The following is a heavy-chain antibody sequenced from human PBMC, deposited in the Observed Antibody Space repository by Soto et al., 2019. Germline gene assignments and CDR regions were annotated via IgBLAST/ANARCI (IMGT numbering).Heavy chain of an antibody. CDR2: ISPK. J-gene: IGHJ3*01. V-gene: IGHV3-33*01. CDR1: GFSFRTYG. CDR3: ARDDAFANENAFDL. D-gene: IGHD1-1*01. Sequence: QVQLVESGGGLVQPGTSLRLSCAVSGFSFRTYGFHWVHQPPGKGLQWVAVISPKGHSDSVEGRFTISRDNSKDTSYLQMNNLRAEDTAVYYCARDDAFANENAFDLWGQGTMVTVSS.